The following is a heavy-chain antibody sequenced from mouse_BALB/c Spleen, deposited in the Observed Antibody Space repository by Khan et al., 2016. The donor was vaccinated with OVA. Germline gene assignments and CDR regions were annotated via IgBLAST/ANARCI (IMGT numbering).Heavy chain of an antibody. CDR1: GYSITSDYA. CDR2: ISSSGSA. Sequence: EVQLVESGPGLVKPSQSLSLTCTVTGYSITSDYAWNWIRQFPGDRLEWMGYISSSGSASYNPSLKSRISITRDTSKNQFFLQLKSATTEDTATYFCARSLYYSYGYGLDYWGRGSSVTVSS. CDR3: ARSLYYSYGYGLDY. D-gene: IGHD2-14*01. J-gene: IGHJ4*01. V-gene: IGHV3-2*02.